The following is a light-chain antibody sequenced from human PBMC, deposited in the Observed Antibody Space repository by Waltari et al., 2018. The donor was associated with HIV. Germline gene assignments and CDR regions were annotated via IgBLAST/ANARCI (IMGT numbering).Light chain of an antibody. CDR1: RSNIGNNS. J-gene: IGLJ3*02. CDR2: DNN. Sequence: QSVLTQPPSVSAAPGQKGTIPCSGSRSNIGNNSVSWYQQLPGTAPKLVIYDNNKRPSGIPDRFSGSKSGTSATLGITGLQTGDEANYYCATWDSSLDSVMFGGGTKVTVL. V-gene: IGLV1-51*01. CDR3: ATWDSSLDSVM.